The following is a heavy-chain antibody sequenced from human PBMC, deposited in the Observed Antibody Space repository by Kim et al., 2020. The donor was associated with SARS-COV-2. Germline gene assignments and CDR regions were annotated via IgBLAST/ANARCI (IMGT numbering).Heavy chain of an antibody. J-gene: IGHJ4*02. CDR3: AHSARYSSSTFDY. Sequence: ISAQKFQGRVTMTEDTSTDTAYMELSSLRSEDTAVYYCAHSARYSSSTFDYWGQGTLVTVSS. D-gene: IGHD6-6*01. V-gene: IGHV1-24*01.